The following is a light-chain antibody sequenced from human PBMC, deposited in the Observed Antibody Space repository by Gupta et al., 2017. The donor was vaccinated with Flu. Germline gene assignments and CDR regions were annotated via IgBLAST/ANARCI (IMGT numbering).Light chain of an antibody. V-gene: IGLV2-14*03. J-gene: IGLJ1*01. CDR2: DVD. CDR1: SRDVGGYNF. CDR3: TSYTRTRTRV. Sequence: SITITCTGTSRDVGGYNFVSWYQHHPGEAPRLIIYDVDHRPSGVSSRFSGSKSGNTASLTISGLQAEDEGDFYCTSYTRTRTRVFGTGTRVTVL.